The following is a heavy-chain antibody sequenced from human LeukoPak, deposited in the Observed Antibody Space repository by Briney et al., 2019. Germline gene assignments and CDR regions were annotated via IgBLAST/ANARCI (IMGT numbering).Heavy chain of an antibody. CDR3: ARESFSGSGGLNWFAP. J-gene: IGHJ5*02. V-gene: IGHV1-2*02. CDR1: GYTFTGYY. Sequence: ASVKVSCKASGYTFTGYYIHWVRLAPGQGLEWMGGLNPDTGSTNYAQKFQARVIMTRDTSINTAYMELRRLRYDDTAMYSCARESFSGSGGLNWFAPWGQGTLVTVSA. D-gene: IGHD3-10*01. CDR2: LNPDTGST.